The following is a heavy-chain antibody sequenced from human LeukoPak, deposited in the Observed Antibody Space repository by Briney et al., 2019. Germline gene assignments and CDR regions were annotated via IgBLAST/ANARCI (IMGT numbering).Heavy chain of an antibody. CDR3: ARVDCSSTSCYKVDV. CDR2: INHSGST. CDR1: GGSFSGYY. J-gene: IGHJ6*04. V-gene: IGHV4-34*01. D-gene: IGHD2-2*02. Sequence: SETLSLTCAVYGGSFSGYYWSWIRQPPGKGLEWTGEINHSGSTNYNPSLKSRVTISVDTSKNQFSLKLSSVTAADTAVYYCARVDCSSTSCYKVDVWGKGTTVTVSS.